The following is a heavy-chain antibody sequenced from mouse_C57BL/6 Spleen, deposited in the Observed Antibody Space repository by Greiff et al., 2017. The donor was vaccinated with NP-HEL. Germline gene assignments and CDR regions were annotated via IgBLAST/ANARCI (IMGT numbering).Heavy chain of an antibody. Sequence: EVKLLESGGGLVKPGGSLKLSCAASGFTFSSYAMSWVRQTPEKRLEWVATISDGGSYTYYPDNVKGRFTISRDNAKNNLYLQMSHLKSEDTAMYYCAREGGGPSFDYWGQGTTLTVSS. CDR3: AREGGGPSFDY. CDR2: ISDGGSYT. V-gene: IGHV5-4*01. CDR1: GFTFSSYA. J-gene: IGHJ2*01.